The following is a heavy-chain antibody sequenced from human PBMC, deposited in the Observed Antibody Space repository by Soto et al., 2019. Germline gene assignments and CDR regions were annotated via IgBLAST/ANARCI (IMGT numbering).Heavy chain of an antibody. J-gene: IGHJ6*02. D-gene: IGHD6-6*01. CDR3: ASTVGSEYSSSPHNGMDV. CDR2: IDPSDSYT. CDR1: GYSFTSYW. V-gene: IGHV5-10-1*01. Sequence: GESLKISCKGSGYSFTSYWIGWVRQMPGKGLEWMGRIDPSDSYTNYSPSFQGHVTISADKSISTAYLQWSSLKASDTAMYYCASTVGSEYSSSPHNGMDVWGQGTTVTVSS.